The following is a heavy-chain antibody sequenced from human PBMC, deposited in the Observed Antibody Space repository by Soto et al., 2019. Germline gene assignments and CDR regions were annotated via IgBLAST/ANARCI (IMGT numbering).Heavy chain of an antibody. CDR3: TRERQLTSARGDFDF. Sequence: GGSLRLSCAASGFTFSHYRIHWVRQAPGKGLEWVAMIWYDGSYEYYADSVRGRFTISRDNSENTLSLQMDSLRVEDTAVYYCTRERQLTSARGDFDFWGQGTLVTVSS. CDR1: GFTFSHYR. V-gene: IGHV3-33*01. CDR2: IWYDGSYE. J-gene: IGHJ4*02. D-gene: IGHD3-10*01.